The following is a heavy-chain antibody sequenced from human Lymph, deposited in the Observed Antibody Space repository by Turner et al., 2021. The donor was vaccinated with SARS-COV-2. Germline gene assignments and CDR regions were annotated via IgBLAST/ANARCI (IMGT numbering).Heavy chain of an antibody. CDR2: IYYSGSS. D-gene: IGHD3-3*01. J-gene: IGHJ3*02. CDR1: AGSISSSSYC. V-gene: IGHV4-39*05. CDR3: AGSAYDFWSGYFTVRGFGI. Sequence: LQLLESGAGRVKTSATPSPPSTTAAGSISSSSYCWGWIRQPPGKGLECIGGIYYSGSSYYNPSLKRRVTTSADTSNNQHSLQLRSVTAADAAVYYCAGSAYDFWSGYFTVRGFGIWGQGTIVTVSS.